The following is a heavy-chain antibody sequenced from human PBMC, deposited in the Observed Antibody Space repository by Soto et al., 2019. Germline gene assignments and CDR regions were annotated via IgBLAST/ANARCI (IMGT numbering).Heavy chain of an antibody. CDR1: GGSISDHY. CDR2: GLRHEFV. Sequence: SETLSLTCTVSGGSISDHYLSWTRQPPGKGLEWIGYGLRHEFVGTNPSLTSRVTISVDTSKKQFSLRLNSVTAADTAAYYCVAGPDHAKSAYWGQGTLVTVSS. CDR3: VAGPDHAKSAY. J-gene: IGHJ4*01. V-gene: IGHV4-59*11.